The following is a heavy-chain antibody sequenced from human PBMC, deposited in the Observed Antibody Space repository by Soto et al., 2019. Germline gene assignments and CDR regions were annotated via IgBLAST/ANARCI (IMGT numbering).Heavy chain of an antibody. CDR3: ALWSGYYGMDV. CDR1: GYTFTRYD. Sequence: QVQLVQSGAEVKKPGASVKVSCKASGYTFTRYDINWVRQATGQGLEWMGWLNPNSGNTGYAQKFQGRVTMTRNTSLSTACMELSSLRSEDTAVYYCALWSGYYGMDVWGQGSTVTVAS. CDR2: LNPNSGNT. J-gene: IGHJ6*02. V-gene: IGHV1-8*01. D-gene: IGHD3-10*01.